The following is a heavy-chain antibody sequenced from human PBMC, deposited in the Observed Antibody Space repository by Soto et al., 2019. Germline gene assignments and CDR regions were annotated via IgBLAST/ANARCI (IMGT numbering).Heavy chain of an antibody. D-gene: IGHD6-19*01. Sequence: GGSLRLSCAASGFSFSTYGMSWVRQAPGKGLEWVSGISGRGDSTYNADSVKGRFTISRDNSKSTVYLQMDKLRVEDTAVYYCAKGTRSSAWLLDYWGQGSMVTVSS. CDR2: ISGRGDST. CDR3: AKGTRSSAWLLDY. CDR1: GFSFSTYG. V-gene: IGHV3-23*01. J-gene: IGHJ4*02.